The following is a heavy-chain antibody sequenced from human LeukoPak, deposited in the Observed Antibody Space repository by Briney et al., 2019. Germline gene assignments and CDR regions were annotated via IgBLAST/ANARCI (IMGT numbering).Heavy chain of an antibody. CDR2: IKQDGSEK. D-gene: IGHD3/OR15-3a*01. Sequence: GGSLRLSCAASGFTVSSNYMSWVRQAPGKGLEWVANIKQDGSEKYYVDSVEGRFTISRDNAKNSLYLQMNSLRAEDTAVYYCARVIFHYFDYWGQGTLVTVSS. CDR3: ARVIFHYFDY. CDR1: GFTVSSNY. V-gene: IGHV3-7*01. J-gene: IGHJ4*02.